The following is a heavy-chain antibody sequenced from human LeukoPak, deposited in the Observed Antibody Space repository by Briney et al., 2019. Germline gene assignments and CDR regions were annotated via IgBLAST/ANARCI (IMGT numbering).Heavy chain of an antibody. Sequence: PSQTLSLTCSVSGGSFSSVTLYWSWIRQPAGKGLEWIGRGNARGSTDSNPSLRSRATVSVDTSKNQVSLRLSSVTAADTAVYYCARESTGTGRYNQYDLWGQGTLVTVS. J-gene: IGHJ4*02. V-gene: IGHV4-61*02. CDR2: GNARGST. D-gene: IGHD1/OR15-1a*01. CDR1: GGSFSSVTLY. CDR3: ARESTGTGRYNQYDL.